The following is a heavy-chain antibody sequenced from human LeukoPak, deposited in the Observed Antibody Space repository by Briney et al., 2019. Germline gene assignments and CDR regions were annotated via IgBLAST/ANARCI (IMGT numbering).Heavy chain of an antibody. J-gene: IGHJ4*02. V-gene: IGHV3-23*01. Sequence: GGSLRLSCVASGFTLSSYAMNWVRQAPGKGLEWVSTISGGGGSTYYADSVKGRFTISRDNSKNTLYLQVNSLRAEDTAVYYCAKGGKWDVTPFDYWGQGTLVTVSS. D-gene: IGHD1-26*01. CDR2: ISGGGGST. CDR1: GFTLSSYA. CDR3: AKGGKWDVTPFDY.